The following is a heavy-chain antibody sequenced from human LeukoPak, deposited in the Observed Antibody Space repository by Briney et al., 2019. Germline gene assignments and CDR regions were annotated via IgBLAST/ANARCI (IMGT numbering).Heavy chain of an antibody. CDR2: ISSSSSTI. CDR3: AREGSQWLAKHYYYYYYMDV. CDR1: GFTFSSYS. Sequence: PGGSLRLSCAASGFTFSSYSMTWVRQAPGKGLEWVSYISSSSSTIYYADSVRGRFTISRDNAKKSLYLQMNSLRAEDTAVYYCAREGSQWLAKHYYYYYYMDVWGKGTTVTVSS. J-gene: IGHJ6*03. D-gene: IGHD6-19*01. V-gene: IGHV3-48*01.